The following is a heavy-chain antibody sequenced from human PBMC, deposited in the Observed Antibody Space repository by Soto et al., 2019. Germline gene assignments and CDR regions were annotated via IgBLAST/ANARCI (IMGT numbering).Heavy chain of an antibody. D-gene: IGHD3-10*01. CDR1: GGTFSSYT. V-gene: IGHV1-69*02. Sequence: QVQLVQSGAEVKKPGSSVKVSCKASGGTFSSYTISWVRQAPGQGLEWMGRIIPILGIANYAQKFQGRVTITADQSTSTAYMELSRLRSEDTAVYYCASLMSSGYYYGMDVWGQGTTVTVSS. CDR2: IIPILGIA. J-gene: IGHJ6*02. CDR3: ASLMSSGYYYGMDV.